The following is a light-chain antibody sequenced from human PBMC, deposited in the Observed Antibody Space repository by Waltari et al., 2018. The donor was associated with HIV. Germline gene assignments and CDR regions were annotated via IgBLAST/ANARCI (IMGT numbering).Light chain of an antibody. V-gene: IGLV2-14*03. Sequence: QSALTQPASVSGSRGQSITISCTGTSSDVGGYNYVSWYQQHPGKAPKRMIYDVTNRPSGVSNRCSGSKSDNTASLTISGLQAEDEADYYCSSYTSNSRVFGTGTKVTVL. J-gene: IGLJ1*01. CDR2: DVT. CDR3: SSYTSNSRV. CDR1: SSDVGGYNY.